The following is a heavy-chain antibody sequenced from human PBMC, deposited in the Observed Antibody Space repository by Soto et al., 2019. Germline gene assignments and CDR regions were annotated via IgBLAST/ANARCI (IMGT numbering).Heavy chain of an antibody. D-gene: IGHD2-15*01. V-gene: IGHV1-69*14. CDR2: IIPIAGTP. J-gene: IGHJ4*02. CDR3: ARGYCVSTSCHSLDS. Sequence: QVQLVQSGAEVKTPGSSVTVSCKASGDTFTPYAVSWVRQAPGQGLEWMGGIIPIAGTPTYAQKFQGRVTITDDRSTRTTSMELSTLTSEDTAVYYCARGYCVSTSCHSLDSWGQGTPVTVSS. CDR1: GDTFTPYA.